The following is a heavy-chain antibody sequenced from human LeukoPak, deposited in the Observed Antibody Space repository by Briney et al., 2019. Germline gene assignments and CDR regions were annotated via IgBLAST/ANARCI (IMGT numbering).Heavy chain of an antibody. V-gene: IGHV3-53*01. CDR3: ARQGASYNNGYYYYHYMAA. D-gene: IGHD1-14*01. J-gene: IGHJ6*03. CDR2: IYSGGDT. CDR1: GFTVSSNY. Sequence: PGGSLRLSCVASGFTVSSNYMTWVRQAPGKGLEWVSVIYSGGDTYYADSVKGRFTISRDNSKNTLYLQVNSPRADDTAVYFCARQGASYNNGYYYYHYMAAWGKGTTVTVSS.